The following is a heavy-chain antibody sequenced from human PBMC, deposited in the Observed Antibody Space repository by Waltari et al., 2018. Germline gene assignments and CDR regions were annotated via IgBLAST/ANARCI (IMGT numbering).Heavy chain of an antibody. CDR2: SSRGGSNI. J-gene: IGHJ4*02. CDR3: TRERSVTGKGNLDY. Sequence: EVQLVESGGGLVQTGGSLRLSCAASGFTFSSYEMNWVRQAPGKGLEGVSYSSRGGSNILYAESVKGRFTISRDNAKNSLYLQMNSLRVEDTAVYYCTRERSVTGKGNLDYWGQGTLVTVSS. V-gene: IGHV3-48*03. D-gene: IGHD3-10*01. CDR1: GFTFSSYE.